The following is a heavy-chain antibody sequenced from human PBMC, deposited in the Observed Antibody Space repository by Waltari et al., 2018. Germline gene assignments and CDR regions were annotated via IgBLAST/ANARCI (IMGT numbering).Heavy chain of an antibody. CDR1: GFTFSSYA. D-gene: IGHD2-2*01. J-gene: IGHJ3*02. CDR3: ARKSSSTSPSAFDI. CDR2: IYSGGST. V-gene: IGHV3-23*03. Sequence: EVQLLESGGGLVQPGGSLRLSCAASGFTFSSYAMSWVRQAPGKGLEWVSVIYSGGSTYYADSWKGRCTISRDNSKNTLDLQMNSLRAEDTAVYYCARKSSSTSPSAFDIWGQGTMVTVSS.